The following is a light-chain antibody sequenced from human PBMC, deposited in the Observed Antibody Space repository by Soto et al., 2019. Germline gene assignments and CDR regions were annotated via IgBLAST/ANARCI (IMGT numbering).Light chain of an antibody. J-gene: IGKJ1*01. CDR2: AAS. CDR3: LQDYGDSWT. Sequence: SPSSLSASVGEKIIITCRASRDVGSDVSWYQQKPGQAPKLLIYAASNLYTGVPSRFSGSRSGTEFTLTISSLQPEDFASYYCLQDYGDSWTFGQGTKVDIK. V-gene: IGKV1-6*01. CDR1: RDVGSD.